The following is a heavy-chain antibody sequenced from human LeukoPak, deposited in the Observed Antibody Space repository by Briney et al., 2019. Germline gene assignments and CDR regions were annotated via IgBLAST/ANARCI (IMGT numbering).Heavy chain of an antibody. CDR1: GGSISSYY. V-gene: IGHV4-59*06. CDR3: ASFDGPGYSYGFDY. Sequence: SETLSLTCTVSGGSISSYYWSWIRQPPGKGLQWIGYIYYSGSTYYNPSLKSRVTISVDTYKNQFSLKLSSVTAADTAVDYCASFDGPGYSYGFDYWGQGTLVTVSS. D-gene: IGHD5-18*01. J-gene: IGHJ4*02. CDR2: IYYSGST.